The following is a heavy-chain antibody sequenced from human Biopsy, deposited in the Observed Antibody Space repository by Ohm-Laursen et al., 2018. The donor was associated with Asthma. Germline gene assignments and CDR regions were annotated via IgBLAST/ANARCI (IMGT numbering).Heavy chain of an antibody. Sequence: SLRLSCTASGFTFSSSAMSWVRQAPGKGLERVSAITGSGGTTYYADSVRGRFTISRDSSKNTLYLQMNSLRTEDTAVYYCAKRRGYSGHDNDYWGQGTLVIVSS. J-gene: IGHJ4*02. CDR2: ITGSGGTT. V-gene: IGHV3-23*01. CDR1: GFTFSSSA. CDR3: AKRRGYSGHDNDY. D-gene: IGHD5-12*01.